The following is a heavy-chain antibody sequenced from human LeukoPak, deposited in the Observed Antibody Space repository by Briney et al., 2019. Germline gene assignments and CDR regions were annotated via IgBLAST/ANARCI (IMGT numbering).Heavy chain of an antibody. CDR2: IKQDGSDI. Sequence: PGGSLRLSCVASGFTFSTYYISWVRQAPGKGLEGVANIKQDGSDINYVDSVKGRFTISRDNAKNTLYLQMTSLRAEDTAVYYCVRDKRAAETPYNWFDPWGQGTLVAVSS. D-gene: IGHD2-15*01. V-gene: IGHV3-7*01. CDR3: VRDKRAAETPYNWFDP. CDR1: GFTFSTYY. J-gene: IGHJ5*02.